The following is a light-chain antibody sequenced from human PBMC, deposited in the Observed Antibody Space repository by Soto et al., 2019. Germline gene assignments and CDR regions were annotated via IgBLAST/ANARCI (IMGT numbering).Light chain of an antibody. J-gene: IGLJ1*01. Sequence: QSVLTQPPSVSGAPGQRVTISCTGSSSNIGAGYDVHWYQQLPGTAPKLLIYGNSNRPSGVPDRFSGSKSGTSASLAITGLQAEDVADYYCQSFDSSRFYVLGTGTKVNVL. CDR1: SSNIGAGYD. CDR3: QSFDSSRFYV. CDR2: GNS. V-gene: IGLV1-40*01.